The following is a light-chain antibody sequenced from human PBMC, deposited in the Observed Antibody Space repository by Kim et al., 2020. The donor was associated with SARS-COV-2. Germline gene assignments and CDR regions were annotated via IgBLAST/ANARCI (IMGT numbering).Light chain of an antibody. V-gene: IGLV2-14*03. CDR1: NSEVGGYNF. CDR3: SSYTSSNTLV. J-gene: IGLJ1*01. Sequence: GQSITISCTGTNSEVGGYNFVSWYQQHPGKVPKLILYDVINRPSGISPRFSGSKSGNTASLTISGLQADDEADYYCSSYTSSNTLVFGTGTKVTVL. CDR2: DVI.